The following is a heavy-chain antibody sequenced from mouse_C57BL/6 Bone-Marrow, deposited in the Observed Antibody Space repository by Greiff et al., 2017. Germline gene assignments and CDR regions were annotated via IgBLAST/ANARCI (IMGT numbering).Heavy chain of an antibody. J-gene: IGHJ4*01. Sequence: QVQLQQPGAELVMPGASVKLSCKASGYTFTSYWMHWVKQRPGQGLEWIGEIDPSDSYTNYNQKFKGKSTLTVDKSSSTAYMQLSSLTSEDSAVXYSARSIYDYDERYYAMDYWGQGTSVTVSS. V-gene: IGHV1-69*01. D-gene: IGHD2-4*01. CDR3: ARSIYDYDERYYAMDY. CDR2: IDPSDSYT. CDR1: GYTFTSYW.